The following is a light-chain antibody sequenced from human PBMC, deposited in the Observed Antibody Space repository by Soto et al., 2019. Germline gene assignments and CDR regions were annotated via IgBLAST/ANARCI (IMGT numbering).Light chain of an antibody. J-gene: IGKJ1*01. V-gene: IGKV1-5*01. CDR1: QSLNNY. Sequence: DIQMTQSPSSLSASIGDRVTITCRASQSLNNYLAWYQQKPGKAPKLLIYDASSLESGVPSRFSGSGSETEFTLTISSLEPEDFATYYCQENYSCLWGTCGQGTKVDIK. CDR3: QENYSCLWGT. CDR2: DAS.